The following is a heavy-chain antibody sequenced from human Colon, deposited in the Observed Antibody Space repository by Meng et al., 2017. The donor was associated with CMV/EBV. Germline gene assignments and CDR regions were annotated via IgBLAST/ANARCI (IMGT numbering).Heavy chain of an antibody. J-gene: IGHJ4*02. Sequence: ASVKGSCKTSGYTFTGYYIHWVRQAPGQGLEWMGWINPNGGGTNYAQKFQGRVTMTRDTSISTAYMELSRLRSDDTAVYYCARDSGMANDYWGQGTLVTVSS. CDR1: GYTFTGYY. D-gene: IGHD3-10*01. V-gene: IGHV1-2*02. CDR3: ARDSGMANDY. CDR2: INPNGGGT.